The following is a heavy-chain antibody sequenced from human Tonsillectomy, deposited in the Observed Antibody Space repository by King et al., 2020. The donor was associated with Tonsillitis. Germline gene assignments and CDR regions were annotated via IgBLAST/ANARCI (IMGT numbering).Heavy chain of an antibody. V-gene: IGHV3-23*04. J-gene: IGHJ4*02. CDR3: AKMGSSSNYYDY. D-gene: IGHD2-2*01. CDR2: ITGSGGST. CDR1: GFTFSSYA. Sequence: VQLVESGGGLVQPGGSLRLSCAASGFTFSSYAMSWVRQAPGKGLEWVSAITGSGGSTYYAASVKGRFTISRDKSKNTLYLQMNTLRPEDTAVYYCAKMGSSSNYYDYWGQGTLVTVSS.